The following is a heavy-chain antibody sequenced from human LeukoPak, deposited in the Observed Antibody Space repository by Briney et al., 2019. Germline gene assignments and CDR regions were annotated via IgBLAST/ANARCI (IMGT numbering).Heavy chain of an antibody. CDR3: ARDRYCGGDCPPDY. CDR1: GGTFSSYA. V-gene: IGHV1-69*13. CDR2: IIPIFGTA. J-gene: IGHJ4*02. Sequence: SVKVSCKASGGTFSSYAISWVRQSPGQGLEWMGGIIPIFGTANYAQKFQGRVTITADESTSTAYMELSSLRSEDTAVYYCARDRYCGGDCPPDYWGQGTLVTVSS. D-gene: IGHD2-21*02.